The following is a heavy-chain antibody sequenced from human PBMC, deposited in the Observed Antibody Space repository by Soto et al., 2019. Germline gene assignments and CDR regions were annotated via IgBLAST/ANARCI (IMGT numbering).Heavy chain of an antibody. CDR3: VRAPRRGHTIFGVAPWRWFDP. Sequence: QVQLQQWGAGLLKPSETLSLTCAVYGGSFSGYYWSWIRQPPGKGLEWIGEINHSGSTNYNPSLKSRVTISVDTSKNQFSLKLSSVTAADTAVYYCVRAPRRGHTIFGVAPWRWFDPWGQGTLVTVSS. D-gene: IGHD3-3*01. CDR2: INHSGST. V-gene: IGHV4-34*01. CDR1: GGSFSGYY. J-gene: IGHJ5*02.